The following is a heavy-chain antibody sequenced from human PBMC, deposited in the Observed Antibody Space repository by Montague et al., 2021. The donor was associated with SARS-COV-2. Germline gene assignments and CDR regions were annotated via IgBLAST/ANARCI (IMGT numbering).Heavy chain of an antibody. CDR3: AKGTGITSYYDVFDV. CDR2: ISGRGSTI. J-gene: IGHJ6*02. V-gene: IGHV3-23*01. Sequence: SLRLSCAASGFTFSSYAMTWVRQAPGKGLEWVSEISGRGSTIYYADSVKGRVTISRDNSNNILYLQMNSLRAEDTAVYYCAKGTGITSYYDVFDVWGQGTTVTVSS. D-gene: IGHD3-22*01. CDR1: GFTFSSYA.